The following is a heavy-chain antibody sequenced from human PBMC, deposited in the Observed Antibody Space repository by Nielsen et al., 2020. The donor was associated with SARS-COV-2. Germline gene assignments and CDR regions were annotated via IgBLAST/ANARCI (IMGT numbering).Heavy chain of an antibody. CDR3: AKDTSSGSYYYYGMDV. J-gene: IGHJ6*02. V-gene: IGHV3-9*01. CDR2: ISWNSGSI. CDR1: GFTVSSNY. Sequence: LSLTCAASGFTVSSNYMSWVRQAPGKGLEWVSGISWNSGSIGYADSVKGRFTISRDNAKNSLYLQMNSLRAEDTAVYYCAKDTSSGSYYYYGMDVWGQGTTVTVSS. D-gene: IGHD3-22*01.